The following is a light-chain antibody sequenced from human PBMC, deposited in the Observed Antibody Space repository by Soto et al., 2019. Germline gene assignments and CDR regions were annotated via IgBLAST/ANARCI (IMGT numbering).Light chain of an antibody. CDR3: QQYYRSSIT. CDR1: QSVSTW. Sequence: DIQMTQSPSTLSASIGYRFTITCRASQSVSTWLAWYQQKPGKAPKLLIYDASTLERGVPSRFSGTGSGTEFTLTISSLQPDDFATYYCQQYYRSSITFGQGTRLEIK. CDR2: DAS. V-gene: IGKV1-5*01. J-gene: IGKJ5*01.